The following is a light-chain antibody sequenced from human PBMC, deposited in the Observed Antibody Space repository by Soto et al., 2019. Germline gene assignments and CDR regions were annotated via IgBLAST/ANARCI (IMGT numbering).Light chain of an antibody. J-gene: IGKJ1*01. Sequence: ERVMTQSPATLSVSPGERATLSCRASQSISSNLAWYQQKPGQAPRLLIYGASTRATGIPARFSGSGSGTEFTLTISSLQSEDFAVYYCQQYGNSPETFGQGTKVEIK. CDR1: QSISSN. CDR2: GAS. V-gene: IGKV3-15*01. CDR3: QQYGNSPET.